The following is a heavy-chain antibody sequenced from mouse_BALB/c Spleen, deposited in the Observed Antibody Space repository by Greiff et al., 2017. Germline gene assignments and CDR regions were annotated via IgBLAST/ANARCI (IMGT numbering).Heavy chain of an antibody. D-gene: IGHD2-14*01. Sequence: EVKLQESGGGLVKPGGSLKLSCAASGFTFSDYYMYWVRQTPEKRLEWVATISDGGSYTYYPDSVKGRFTISRDNAKNNLYLQMSSLKSEDTAMYYCAGYRYDGFAYWGQGTLVTVSA. CDR2: ISDGGSYT. J-gene: IGHJ3*01. CDR3: AGYRYDGFAY. CDR1: GFTFSDYY. V-gene: IGHV5-4*02.